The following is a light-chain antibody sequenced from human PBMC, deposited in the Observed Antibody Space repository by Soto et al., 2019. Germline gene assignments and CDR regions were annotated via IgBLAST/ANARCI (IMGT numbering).Light chain of an antibody. J-gene: IGLJ2*01. CDR2: DNS. Sequence: SYELTQPPSVSVAPGQTARITCGGSDNGSKPVHWYQQKPGQAPVLVVFDNSDRASGIPERLSGSNSGNTATLTISRVEAGDEADYYCQVWDISSDRLVVFGGGTKVTVL. CDR1: DNGSKP. CDR3: QVWDISSDRLVV. V-gene: IGLV3-21*02.